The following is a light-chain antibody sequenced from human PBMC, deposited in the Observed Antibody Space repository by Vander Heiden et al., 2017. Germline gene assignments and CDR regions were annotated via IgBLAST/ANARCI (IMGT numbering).Light chain of an antibody. CDR3: QQRSNWPPFT. CDR2: DAS. CDR1: QSVSSY. J-gene: IGKJ4*01. Sequence: EIVLTQSAATLSLSPGERTTLSCRASQSVSSYLAWYQQKPGQAPSLLIYDASNRATGIPARFSGSGSGTDFTLTISSLEPEDFAVYYCQQRSNWPPFTFGGGTKVEIK. V-gene: IGKV3-11*01.